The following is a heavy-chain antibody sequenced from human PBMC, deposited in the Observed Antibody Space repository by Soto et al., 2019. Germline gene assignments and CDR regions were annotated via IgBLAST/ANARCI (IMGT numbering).Heavy chain of an antibody. Sequence: GRSLRLSCAASGFTFSSYGMHWVRQAPGKGLEWVAVISYDGSNKYYADSVKGRFTISRDNSKNTLYLQMNSLRAEDTAVYYCAKASSPLMIAPEIDYWGQGTLVTVSS. CDR2: ISYDGSNK. CDR3: AKASSPLMIAPEIDY. V-gene: IGHV3-30*18. D-gene: IGHD6-25*01. J-gene: IGHJ4*02. CDR1: GFTFSSYG.